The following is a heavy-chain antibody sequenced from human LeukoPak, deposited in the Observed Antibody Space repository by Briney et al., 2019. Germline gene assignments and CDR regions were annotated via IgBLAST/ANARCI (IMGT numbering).Heavy chain of an antibody. CDR3: AKQKWFGELQYYFDC. V-gene: IGHV3-30-3*02. CDR2: ISYDGSNK. J-gene: IGHJ4*02. Sequence: PGRSLRLSCAASGFTFSSYAMHWVRQAPGKGLEWVAVISYDGSNKYYADSVKGRFTISRDNSKNTLYLQMNSLRAEDTAVYYCAKQKWFGELQYYFDCWGQGTLVTVSS. D-gene: IGHD3-10*01. CDR1: GFTFSSYA.